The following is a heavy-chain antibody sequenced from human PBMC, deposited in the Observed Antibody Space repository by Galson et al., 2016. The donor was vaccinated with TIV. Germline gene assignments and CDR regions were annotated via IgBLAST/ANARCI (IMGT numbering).Heavy chain of an antibody. CDR1: GFDFNALA. CDR3: AKSPFHTIEFGGLTVIFDY. CDR2: ISGSGGHT. Sequence: SLRLSCAASGFDFNALAMSWVRQVPGKGLQWVASISGSGGHTHYGDSVQGRFTISRDDSKNALYLQMNSLRADDTAVYYCAKSPFHTIEFGGLTVIFDYWGQGTLVTVSS. D-gene: IGHD3-16*02. V-gene: IGHV3-23*01. J-gene: IGHJ4*02.